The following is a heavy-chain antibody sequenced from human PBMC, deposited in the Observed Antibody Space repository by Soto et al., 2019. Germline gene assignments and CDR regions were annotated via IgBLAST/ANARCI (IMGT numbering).Heavy chain of an antibody. CDR2: INPSGGST. D-gene: IGHD3-10*01. Sequence: GASVKVSCKASGYTFTSYYMHWVRQAPGQGLEWMGIINPSGGSTSYAQKFQGRVTMTRDTSTSTVYMELSSLRSEDTAVYYCARDLPYYGSGSYYNNRPINYYYYGMDVWGQGTTVTVSS. V-gene: IGHV1-46*01. CDR1: GYTFTSYY. CDR3: ARDLPYYGSGSYYNNRPINYYYYGMDV. J-gene: IGHJ6*02.